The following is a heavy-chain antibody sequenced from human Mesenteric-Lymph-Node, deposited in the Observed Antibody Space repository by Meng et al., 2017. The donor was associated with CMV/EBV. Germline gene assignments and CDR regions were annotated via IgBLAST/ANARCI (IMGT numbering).Heavy chain of an antibody. J-gene: IGHJ5*01. D-gene: IGHD3-3*01. Sequence: SETLSLTCTVSGGSIRSSSYYWSWIRQSPGKGLEWMGGIYYSGNTYYNPSLKSRVTMSVDTSKNQFSLKLTSVTVADTAVYFCATGGGGVVGYFDFWGQGTLVTVSS. CDR3: ATGGGGVVGYFDF. CDR1: GGSIRSSSYY. V-gene: IGHV4-39*07. CDR2: IYYSGNT.